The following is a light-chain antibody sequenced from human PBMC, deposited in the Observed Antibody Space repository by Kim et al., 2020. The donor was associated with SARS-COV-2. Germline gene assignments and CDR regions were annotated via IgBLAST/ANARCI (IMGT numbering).Light chain of an antibody. CDR1: SSDVGGYNY. Sequence: QSVTISCTGTSSDVGGYNYVSWYQQHPGQAPKLMIYEVSKRPSGVPDRFSGSKSGNTASLTVSGPQAEDEADYYCSSYAGSNNLVVFGGGTQLTVL. V-gene: IGLV2-8*01. CDR3: SSYAGSNNLVV. J-gene: IGLJ2*01. CDR2: EVS.